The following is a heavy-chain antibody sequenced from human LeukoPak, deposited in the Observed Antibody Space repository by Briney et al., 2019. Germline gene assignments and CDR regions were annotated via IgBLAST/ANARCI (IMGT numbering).Heavy chain of an antibody. CDR2: INPNSGGT. J-gene: IGHJ4*02. CDR1: GYTFTGYY. V-gene: IGHV1-2*02. D-gene: IGHD4-17*01. Sequence: AAVTVSCKASGYTFTGYYMHWVRQAPGQGREWMGWINPNSGGTNYAQKFQGRVTMTRDTSISTAYMELSRLRSDDTAVYYCASDVDYGDYAFDYWGQGTLVTVSS. CDR3: ASDVDYGDYAFDY.